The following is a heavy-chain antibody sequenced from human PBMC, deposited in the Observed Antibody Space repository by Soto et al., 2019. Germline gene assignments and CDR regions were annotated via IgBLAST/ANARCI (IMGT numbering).Heavy chain of an antibody. V-gene: IGHV3-23*01. CDR1: GFTFSSYA. J-gene: IGHJ4*02. D-gene: IGHD3-3*01. CDR2: ISGSGGST. CDR3: ANARRGLRFLEWSTTYYFDY. Sequence: GGSLRLSCAASGFTFSSYAMSWVRQAPGKGLEWVSAISGSGGSTYYADSVKGRFTISRDNSKNTLYLQMNSLRAEDTAVYYCANARRGLRFLEWSTTYYFDYWGQGALVTVSS.